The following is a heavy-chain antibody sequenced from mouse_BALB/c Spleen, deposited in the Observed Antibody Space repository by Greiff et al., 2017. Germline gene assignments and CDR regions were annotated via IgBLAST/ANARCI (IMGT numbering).Heavy chain of an antibody. CDR2: INSNGGST. D-gene: IGHD2-14*01. J-gene: IGHJ1*01. V-gene: IGHV5-6-2*01. CDR3: ARQDRYDLYWYFDV. Sequence: EVKLMESGGGLVKLGGSLKLSCAASGFTFSSYYMSWVRQTPEKRLELVAAINSNGGSTYYPDTVKGRFTISRDNAKNTLYLQMSSLKSEDTALYYCARQDRYDLYWYFDVWGAGTTVTVSS. CDR1: GFTFSSYY.